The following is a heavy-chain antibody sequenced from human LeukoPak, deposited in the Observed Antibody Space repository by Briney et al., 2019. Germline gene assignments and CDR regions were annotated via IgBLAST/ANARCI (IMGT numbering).Heavy chain of an antibody. CDR1: GYTFTTYY. CDR3: VRDSKRGQYYDILTGYWLFDY. Sequence: GASVKVSCKASGYTFTTYYMHWVRQAPGQGLEWMGIINPSGSSTLYAQRFQGRITMTRDMSTSTVYMELSSLRSEDTAVYYCVRDSKRGQYYDILTGYWLFDYWGQGTLVTVSS. V-gene: IGHV1-46*01. CDR2: INPSGSST. D-gene: IGHD3-9*01. J-gene: IGHJ4*02.